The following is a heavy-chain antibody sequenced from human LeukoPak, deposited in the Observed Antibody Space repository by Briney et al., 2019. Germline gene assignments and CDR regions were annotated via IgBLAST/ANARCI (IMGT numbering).Heavy chain of an antibody. Sequence: GSVKVSCKAPGYTFTSYGISWVRQAPGQGLEWMGWISAYNGNTNYAQKLQGRVTMTTDTSTSTAYMELRSLKSEDTAIYYCARDDSWTGFRFDYWGQGTLVTVSS. J-gene: IGHJ4*02. CDR1: GYTFTSYG. CDR2: ISAYNGNT. D-gene: IGHD3/OR15-3a*01. CDR3: ARDDSWTGFRFDY. V-gene: IGHV1-18*01.